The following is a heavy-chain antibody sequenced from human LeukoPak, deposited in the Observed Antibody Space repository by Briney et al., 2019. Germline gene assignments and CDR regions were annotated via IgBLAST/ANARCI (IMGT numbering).Heavy chain of an antibody. J-gene: IGHJ5*02. Sequence: SETLSLICTVSGGSISSYYWSWIRQPPGKGLEWIWYIYTSGSTNYNPSLKSRVTISVDTSKNQFSLKLSSVTAADTAVYYCARLSGTTIFGVVIMSGWFDPWGQGTLVTVSS. CDR2: IYTSGST. V-gene: IGHV4-4*09. CDR3: ARLSGTTIFGVVIMSGWFDP. D-gene: IGHD3-3*01. CDR1: GGSISSYY.